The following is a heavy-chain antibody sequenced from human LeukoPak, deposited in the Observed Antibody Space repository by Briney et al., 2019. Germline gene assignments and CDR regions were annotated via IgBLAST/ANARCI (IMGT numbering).Heavy chain of an antibody. Sequence: ASVKASCKVSGYTLTELSMHWVRQAPGKGLEWMGGFDPEDGETIYAQKFQGRVTMTEDTSTDTAYMELSSLRSEDTAVYYCATMGEYYYDSSGYYHWGQGTLVTVSS. CDR1: GYTLTELS. J-gene: IGHJ1*01. CDR3: ATMGEYYYDSSGYYH. V-gene: IGHV1-24*01. D-gene: IGHD3-22*01. CDR2: FDPEDGET.